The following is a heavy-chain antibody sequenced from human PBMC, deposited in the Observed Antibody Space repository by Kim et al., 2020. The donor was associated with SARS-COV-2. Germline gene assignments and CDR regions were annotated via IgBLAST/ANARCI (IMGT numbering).Heavy chain of an antibody. D-gene: IGHD6-6*01. J-gene: IGHJ6*02. V-gene: IGHV4-59*01. CDR3: ARDGSARGGMDV. Sequence: TYTPPLKRRVTISVDTSKNRFSLRLSSVTAADAAVYYCARDGSARGGMDVWGQGTTVTVSS.